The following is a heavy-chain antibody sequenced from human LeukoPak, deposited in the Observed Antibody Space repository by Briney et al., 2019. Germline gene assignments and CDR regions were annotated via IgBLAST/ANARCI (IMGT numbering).Heavy chain of an antibody. CDR1: GFTFSTAW. V-gene: IGHV3-74*01. D-gene: IGHD3-10*01. Sequence: GGSLRLSCVASGFTFSTAWMHWARQTPGKGLVWVSHINGDGRRINYADDVKGRFTISRDNAKNTLYLQMNSLRVEDTAVYYCVRDLPRTSGPWGQGALVTVSS. CDR3: VRDLPRTSGP. CDR2: INGDGRRI. J-gene: IGHJ5*02.